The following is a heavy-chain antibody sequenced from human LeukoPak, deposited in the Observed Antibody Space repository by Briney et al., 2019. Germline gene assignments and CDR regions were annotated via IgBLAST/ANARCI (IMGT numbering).Heavy chain of an antibody. J-gene: IGHJ1*01. Sequence: GGSLRLSCAVSGFTFSSYWMSWVRQAPGKGLEWVANIKQDGSEKYYVDSVKGRFTISRDNAKNSLSLQMNSLRAEDTAVYYCARSASHYYDSSGYRYWGQGTLVTVSS. D-gene: IGHD3-22*01. CDR2: IKQDGSEK. CDR3: ARSASHYYDSSGYRY. CDR1: GFTFSSYW. V-gene: IGHV3-7*01.